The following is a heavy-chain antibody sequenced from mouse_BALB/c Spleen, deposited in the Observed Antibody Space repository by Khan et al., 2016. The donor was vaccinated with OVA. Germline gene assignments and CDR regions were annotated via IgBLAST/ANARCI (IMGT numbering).Heavy chain of an antibody. J-gene: IGHJ3*01. V-gene: IGHV1-80*01. CDR3: ARSGYDYFAY. CDR1: GYAFSNYW. Sequence: QVQLKESGPELVRPGSSVKISCKASGYAFSNYWMNWVKQRPGQGLEWIGQIYPGDGDTSFNGKFRGKATLTADTSSSTAYMQLSSLTSEDSAVYFCARSGYDYFAYWGQGTLVTVSA. D-gene: IGHD2-14*01. CDR2: IYPGDGDT.